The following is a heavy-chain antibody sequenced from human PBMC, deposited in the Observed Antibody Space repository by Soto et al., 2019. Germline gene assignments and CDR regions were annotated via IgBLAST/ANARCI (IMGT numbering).Heavy chain of an antibody. CDR1: GYTFTSYY. Sequence: ASVKVSCKASGYTFTSYYMHWVRQAPGQGLEWMGIINPSGGSTSYAQKFQGRVTMTRDTSTSTVYMELSSLRFEDTAVYYCARSKGIVGATTRIPGYWGQGTLVTVSS. D-gene: IGHD1-26*01. CDR3: ARSKGIVGATTRIPGY. CDR2: INPSGGST. J-gene: IGHJ4*02. V-gene: IGHV1-46*01.